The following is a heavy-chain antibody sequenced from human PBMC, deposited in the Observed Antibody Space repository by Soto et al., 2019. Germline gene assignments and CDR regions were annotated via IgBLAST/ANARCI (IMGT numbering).Heavy chain of an antibody. CDR1: GFTFSDSS. V-gene: IGHV3-30-3*01. J-gene: IGHJ4*01. Sequence: GGSLRLSCAASGFTFSDSSMHWVRQAPGKGLEWVAVISYDGSDKYYADSVKGRFTISRDNSKNTLYLQMNSLRPEDSAVYYCARDGATMVVLYYFDSWGHGTLGTVSS. CDR3: ARDGATMVVLYYFDS. D-gene: IGHD5-12*01. CDR2: ISYDGSDK.